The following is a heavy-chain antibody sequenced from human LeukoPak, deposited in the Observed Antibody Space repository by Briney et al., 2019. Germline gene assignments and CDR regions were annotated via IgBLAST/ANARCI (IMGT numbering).Heavy chain of an antibody. Sequence: GGSLRLSCAASGFTFGSNWMHWVRQAPGKGLIWVSRIDPDGTGITYADSVEGRFFIPRDNAKSTLYLQLNSLRADDTAVYYCSGDTFGPYDYWGQGSLVTVSS. CDR3: SGDTFGPYDY. CDR1: GFTFGSNW. J-gene: IGHJ4*02. D-gene: IGHD3-10*01. V-gene: IGHV3-74*03. CDR2: IDPDGTGI.